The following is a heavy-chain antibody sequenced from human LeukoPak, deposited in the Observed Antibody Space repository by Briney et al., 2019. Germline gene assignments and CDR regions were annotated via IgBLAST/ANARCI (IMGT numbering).Heavy chain of an antibody. D-gene: IGHD5-12*01. CDR2: IWYDGSNK. J-gene: IGHJ4*02. CDR3: ACRDSGSDY. V-gene: IGHV3-33*01. Sequence: QSGGSLRLPCAASGFTFSSYGMPWVRQAPGKGLEWVAVIWYDGSNKYYADSVKGRFTISRDNSKNTLYLQMNSLRAEDTAVYYCACRDSGSDYWGQGTLVTVSS. CDR1: GFTFSSYG.